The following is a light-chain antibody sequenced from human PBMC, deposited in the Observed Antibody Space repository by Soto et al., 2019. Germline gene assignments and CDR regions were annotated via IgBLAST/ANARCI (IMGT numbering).Light chain of an antibody. J-gene: IGKJ4*01. V-gene: IGKV1-5*01. CDR1: QDISKW. CDR2: DAS. CDR3: QQYKKYST. Sequence: DIQMTQSPSSVSASVGDRVTITCRASQDISKWIAWYQQKPGKAPKLLIYDASGLERGVPSRFSGSGSGTECTLTISSLQPDDFATYYCQQYKKYSTFGGGTKVDIK.